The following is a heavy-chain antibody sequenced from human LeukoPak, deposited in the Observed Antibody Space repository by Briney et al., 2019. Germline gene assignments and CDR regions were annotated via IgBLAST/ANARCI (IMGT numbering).Heavy chain of an antibody. CDR2: INHSGST. V-gene: IGHV4-34*01. J-gene: IGHJ4*02. D-gene: IGHD3-10*01. Sequence: SETLSLTCAVYGGSFSGYYWSWIRQPPGKGLEWIGEINHSGSTNYNPSLKSRVTISVDKSKNQFSLKLSSVTAADTAVYYCARRKLLWFGELLPFDYWGQGTLVTVSS. CDR1: GGSFSGYY. CDR3: ARRKLLWFGELLPFDY.